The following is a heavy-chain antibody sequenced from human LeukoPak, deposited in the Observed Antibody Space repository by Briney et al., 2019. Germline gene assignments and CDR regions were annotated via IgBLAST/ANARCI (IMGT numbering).Heavy chain of an antibody. CDR2: INNDGRVT. V-gene: IGHV3-74*01. CDR1: GFTFSSHW. J-gene: IGHJ4*02. CDR3: ARGGQGAEDY. D-gene: IGHD3-16*01. Sequence: PGGSLRLSCAASGFTFSSHWMHWVRQAPGKGLVWVSFINNDGRVTRYADSVKGRFTISRDNAKNTLYLQMNSLRAEDTAMYYCARGGQGAEDYWGPGTLVTVSS.